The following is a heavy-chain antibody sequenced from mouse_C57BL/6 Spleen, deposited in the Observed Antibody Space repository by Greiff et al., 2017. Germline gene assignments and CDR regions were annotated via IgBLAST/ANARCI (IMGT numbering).Heavy chain of an antibody. Sequence: VQLQQSGPELVKPGASVKISCKASGYTFTDYYMNWVKQSHGKSLEWIGDINPNNGGTSYNQKFKGKATLTVDKSSSTAYIELRSLTSEDSAVYYCANSKYDYWGQGTTLTVSS. J-gene: IGHJ2*01. V-gene: IGHV1-26*01. D-gene: IGHD2-5*01. CDR3: ANSKYDY. CDR1: GYTFTDYY. CDR2: INPNNGGT.